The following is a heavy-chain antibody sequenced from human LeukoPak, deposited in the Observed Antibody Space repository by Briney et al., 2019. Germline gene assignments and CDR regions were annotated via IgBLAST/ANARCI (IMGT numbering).Heavy chain of an antibody. V-gene: IGHV4-59*08. CDR1: AASISTHY. Sequence: PSETLSLTCTVSAASISTHYWTWIRQPPGKGLEWIGSISYSGSTNYSPSLEGRVTMSVDTSKNQFSLKLTSVIAADTAVYYYMEALSAGRNYYGSGSYYRQRHNWFDPWGQGTLVTVSS. D-gene: IGHD3-10*01. J-gene: IGHJ5*02. CDR2: ISYSGST. CDR3: MEALSAGRNYYGSGSYYRQRHNWFDP.